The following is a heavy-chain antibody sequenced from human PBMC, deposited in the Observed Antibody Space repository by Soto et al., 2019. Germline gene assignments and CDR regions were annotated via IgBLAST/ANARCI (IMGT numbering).Heavy chain of an antibody. J-gene: IGHJ4*02. CDR2: ISSSSSYI. Sequence: GGSLRLSCAASGFTFSSYSMNWVRQAPGKGLEWVSSISSSSSYIYYADSVKGRFTISRDNAKNSLYLQMNSLRAEDTALYYCAKDMTPDPPGVGSHFDYWGQGTLVTVSS. D-gene: IGHD1-26*01. V-gene: IGHV3-21*04. CDR1: GFTFSSYS. CDR3: AKDMTPDPPGVGSHFDY.